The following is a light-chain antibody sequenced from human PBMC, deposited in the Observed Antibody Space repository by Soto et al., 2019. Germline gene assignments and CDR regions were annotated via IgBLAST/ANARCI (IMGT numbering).Light chain of an antibody. V-gene: IGLV1-44*01. CDR2: SNN. J-gene: IGLJ3*02. CDR1: NSNIGTNS. CDR3: AAWDGSLNGGV. Sequence: QSVLTQPTSASGTPGQRVTISCSGSNSNIGTNSMNWYQQLPGTAPKLLIHSNNQRPSGVPDRFSGSKSGTSASLAISGLQSEDEADYYCAAWDGSLNGGVFGGGTKLTVL.